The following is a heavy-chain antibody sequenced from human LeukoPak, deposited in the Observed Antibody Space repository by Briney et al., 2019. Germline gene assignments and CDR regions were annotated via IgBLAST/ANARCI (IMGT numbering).Heavy chain of an antibody. Sequence: GGSLRLSCAASGFTFSLYWMSWVRQAPGKGLEWVANIEQDGSEKYYVDSVKGRFTISRDNAKSSLYLQMNSLRAEDTAVYYCVSTATFDHWGQGSLVTVSS. CDR3: VSTATFDH. CDR2: IEQDGSEK. D-gene: IGHD1-26*01. CDR1: GFTFSLYW. V-gene: IGHV3-7*05. J-gene: IGHJ4*02.